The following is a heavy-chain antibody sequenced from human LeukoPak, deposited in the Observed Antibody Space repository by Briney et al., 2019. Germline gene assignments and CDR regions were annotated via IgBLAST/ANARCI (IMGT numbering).Heavy chain of an antibody. Sequence: SETLSLTCTVSGDSISTSNSYWGWIRQPPGKGLEWIGSIYYSGNTYYNASLKSRVTISVDTSKNQFSLKLTSVTAADTAVYYCAREIKRYFDWSAFDYWGQGTLVTVSS. CDR1: GDSISTSNSY. V-gene: IGHV4-39*02. D-gene: IGHD3-9*01. CDR3: AREIKRYFDWSAFDY. CDR2: IYYSGNT. J-gene: IGHJ4*02.